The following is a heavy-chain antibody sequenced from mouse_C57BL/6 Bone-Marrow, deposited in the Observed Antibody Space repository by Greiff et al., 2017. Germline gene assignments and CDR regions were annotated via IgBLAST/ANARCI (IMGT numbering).Heavy chain of an antibody. J-gene: IGHJ3*01. CDR3: ARSKNWDSWFAY. CDR1: GYAFTTYL. Sequence: QVQLKQSGAELVRPGTSVKVSCKASGYAFTTYLIEWVKQRPGQGLEWIRVINPGSGGTNYNEKFKGKATLTADKSSSTAYMQLSSLTSEDSAVYFCARSKNWDSWFAYWGQGTLVTVSA. D-gene: IGHD4-1*01. V-gene: IGHV1-54*01. CDR2: INPGSGGT.